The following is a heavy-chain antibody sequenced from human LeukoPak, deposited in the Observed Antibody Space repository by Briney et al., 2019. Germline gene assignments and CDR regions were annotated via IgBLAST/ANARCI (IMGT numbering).Heavy chain of an antibody. CDR3: AGGRGYSYGNFDY. Sequence: PSETLSLTCTLPGGSISNYYWRWLRQPAGKGLEWIGYIYYSGSTNYNPSLKSRVTISVDTSKNQFSLKLSSVAAADTAVYYCAGGRGYSYGNFDYWGQGTLVTVSS. V-gene: IGHV4-59*12. D-gene: IGHD5-18*01. CDR2: IYYSGST. J-gene: IGHJ4*02. CDR1: GGSISNYY.